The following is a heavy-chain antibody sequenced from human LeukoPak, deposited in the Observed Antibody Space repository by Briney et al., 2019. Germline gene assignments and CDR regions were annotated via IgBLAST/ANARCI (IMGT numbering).Heavy chain of an antibody. V-gene: IGHV4-59*01. CDR2: IYYSGST. J-gene: IGHJ6*03. CDR3: ARHGRYSSGWYRDYYYYMDV. CDR1: GGSISSYY. Sequence: PSETLSLTCTVSGGSISSYYWSWIRQPPGKGLEWIGYIYYSGSTNYNPSLKSRVTISVDTSKNQFSLKLSSVTAADTAVYYCARHGRYSSGWYRDYYYYMDVWGKGTTVTVSS. D-gene: IGHD6-19*01.